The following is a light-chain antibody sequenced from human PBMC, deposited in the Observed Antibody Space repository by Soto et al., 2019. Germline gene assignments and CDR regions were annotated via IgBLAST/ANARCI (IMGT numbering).Light chain of an antibody. V-gene: IGLV1-44*01. Sequence: QSVLTQPASSSGTPGQRVTISCSGSSSNIGSNTVNWYQQLPGTAPKLLIYSNNQRPSGVPDRSSGSKSGTSASLAISGLQSEDEADYYCAAWDDSLNGWVFGGGTKVTVL. CDR3: AAWDDSLNGWV. J-gene: IGLJ3*02. CDR1: SSNIGSNT. CDR2: SNN.